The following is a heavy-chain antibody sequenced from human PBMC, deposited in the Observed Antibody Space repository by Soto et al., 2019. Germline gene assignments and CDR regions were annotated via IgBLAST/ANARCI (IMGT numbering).Heavy chain of an antibody. J-gene: IGHJ6*02. CDR1: GGTFSSYA. D-gene: IGHD3-3*01. CDR3: ANYDFWSGYSISPKAYYYYGMDV. Sequence: SVKVSCKASGGTFSSYAISWVRQAPGQGLEWMGGIIPIFGTANYAQKFQGRVTITADESTSTVYMELSSLRSEDTAVYYCANYDFWSGYSISPKAYYYYGMDVWGQGTTVIVSS. CDR2: IIPIFGTA. V-gene: IGHV1-69*13.